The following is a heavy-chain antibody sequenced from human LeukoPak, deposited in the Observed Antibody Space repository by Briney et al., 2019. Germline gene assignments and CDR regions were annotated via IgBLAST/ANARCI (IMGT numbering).Heavy chain of an antibody. D-gene: IGHD7-27*01. V-gene: IGHV3-23*01. CDR1: GFTFSSYC. Sequence: GGSLRLSCVASGFTFSSYCMSWVRQAPGKGLEWVSAISGSGGSTYYADSVKGRFTISRDNSKNTLYLQMNSLRAEDTAVYYCAPRAETGDLNYSGQGTPVTVSS. CDR3: APRAETGDLNY. J-gene: IGHJ4*02. CDR2: ISGSGGST.